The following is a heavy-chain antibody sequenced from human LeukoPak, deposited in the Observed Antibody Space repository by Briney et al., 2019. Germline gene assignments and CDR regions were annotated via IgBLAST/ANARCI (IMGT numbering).Heavy chain of an antibody. CDR1: GFTFKFYS. CDR2: ISTNTTTI. Sequence: PGGSLRLSCAASGFTFKFYSMNWVRQAPGKGLEWVSYISTNTTTIYYADSVKGRFTISRDNAKNSLYLQMNSLRVEDTAVYYCSGSGSSSYNWFDPWGQGTLVTVSS. V-gene: IGHV3-48*01. D-gene: IGHD3-10*01. J-gene: IGHJ5*02. CDR3: SGSGSSSYNWFDP.